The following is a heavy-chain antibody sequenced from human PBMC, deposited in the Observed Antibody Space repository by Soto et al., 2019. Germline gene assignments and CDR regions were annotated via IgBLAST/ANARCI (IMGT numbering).Heavy chain of an antibody. D-gene: IGHD2-21*02. CDR2: IIPFFDTS. CDR3: ASFNCGGDCYSLLRY. J-gene: IGHJ4*02. CDR1: GDTFYSYA. V-gene: IGHV1-69*06. Sequence: SVKVSCKASGDTFYSYAIIWVRQAPGQGLEWMGGIIPFFDTSNYAQKFQGRVTISADKSTSTAYMELSSLRSEDTAVYYCASFNCGGDCYSLLRYWGQGTLVTVSS.